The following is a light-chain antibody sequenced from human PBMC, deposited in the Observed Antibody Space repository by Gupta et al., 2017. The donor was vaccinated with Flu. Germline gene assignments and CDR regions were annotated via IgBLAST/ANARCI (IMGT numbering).Light chain of an antibody. J-gene: IGKJ1*01. Sequence: GTLSLSPGERAALSCRASQSVSGSSLAWYQQKPGQAPRLLIYDASSRATGIPDRFSGSGSGTDFTLTISRLEPEDFAVYHCQQYGTSPETFGQGTQVEIK. V-gene: IGKV3-20*01. CDR1: QSVSGSS. CDR3: QQYGTSPET. CDR2: DAS.